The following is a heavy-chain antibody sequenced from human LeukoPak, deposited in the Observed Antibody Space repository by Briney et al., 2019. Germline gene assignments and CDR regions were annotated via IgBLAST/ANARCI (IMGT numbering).Heavy chain of an antibody. J-gene: IGHJ4*02. Sequence: GGSLRLSCAASGFTFSHYSVNWVRQAPGKGLEWVSAISASGSYIYYADSVKGRFTISRDNAKNSLYLQMNSLRAEDTAVYYCAREDDSGWTVDYWGQGTLVTVSS. D-gene: IGHD6-19*01. CDR1: GFTFSHYS. CDR2: ISASGSYI. CDR3: AREDDSGWTVDY. V-gene: IGHV3-21*01.